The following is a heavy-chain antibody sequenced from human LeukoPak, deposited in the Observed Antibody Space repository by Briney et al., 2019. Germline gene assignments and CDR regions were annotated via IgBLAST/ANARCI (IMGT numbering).Heavy chain of an antibody. J-gene: IGHJ4*02. D-gene: IGHD4-11*01. V-gene: IGHV3-33*06. CDR1: QFTFSHFG. CDR3: AKDAQRGFDYSNSLEY. CDR2: IWNDGSNQ. Sequence: GKSLTLSCAASQFTFSHFGMHWVRQAPGKGLEWVAVIWNDGSNQYYADSVKGRFTISRDNSQNTVYLQMNSLRAEDTAVYYCAKDAQRGFDYSNSLEYWGQGTLVTVSS.